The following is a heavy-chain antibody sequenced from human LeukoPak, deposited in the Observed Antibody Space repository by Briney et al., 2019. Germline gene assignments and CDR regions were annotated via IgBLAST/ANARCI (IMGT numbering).Heavy chain of an antibody. Sequence: SETLSLTCTVSGGSISSSSYYWGWIRQPPGKGLEWIGSIYYSGSTYYNPSLKSRVTISVDTSKNQFSLKLSSVTAADTAVYYCARDILTGNNIDYWGQGTLVTVSS. V-gene: IGHV4-39*07. CDR3: ARDILTGNNIDY. CDR1: GGSISSSSYY. J-gene: IGHJ4*02. CDR2: IYYSGST. D-gene: IGHD3-9*01.